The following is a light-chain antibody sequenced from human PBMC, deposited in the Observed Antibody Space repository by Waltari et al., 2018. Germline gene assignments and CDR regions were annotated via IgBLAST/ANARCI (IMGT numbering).Light chain of an antibody. J-gene: IGLJ2*01. V-gene: IGLV2-11*01. CDR3: CSYAGRYTSV. CDR2: DVA. Sequence: QSALTQPRSVSGSPGQSLTLSCTGTNSDVGAYNYVPWYQQRPGKAPKPVIYDVAKRPTGVPGRFAGSKAGDAASLTISGLQAYDEADYYCCSYAGRYTSVFGGGTKVTVL. CDR1: NSDVGAYNY.